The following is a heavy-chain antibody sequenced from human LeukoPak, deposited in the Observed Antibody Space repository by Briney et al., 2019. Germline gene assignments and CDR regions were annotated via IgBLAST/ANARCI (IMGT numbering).Heavy chain of an antibody. Sequence: ASVKVSCKASGYTFTSYGISWVRQAPGQGLEWMGWISAYNGNTNYAQKLQGRVTMTTDTSTSTAYMEVRSLRSHDTAVYYCALGGGSSWYRYFDYWGQGTLVTVSS. CDR1: GYTFTSYG. J-gene: IGHJ4*02. D-gene: IGHD6-13*01. CDR3: ALGGGSSWYRYFDY. V-gene: IGHV1-18*01. CDR2: ISAYNGNT.